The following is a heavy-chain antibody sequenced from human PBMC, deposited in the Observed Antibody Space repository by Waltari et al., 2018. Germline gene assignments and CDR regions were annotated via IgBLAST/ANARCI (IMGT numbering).Heavy chain of an antibody. CDR3: ARSQDTRYSSGWYYNY. J-gene: IGHJ4*02. CDR2: IYTSGGT. Sequence: QVQLQESGPGLVKPSQTLSLTCTVSGGSISSGSYYWSWIRQPAGKGLEWIGRIYTSGGTNYNPSLKSRVTISVDTSKNQFSLKLSSVTAADTAVYYCARSQDTRYSSGWYYNYWGQGTLVTVSS. V-gene: IGHV4-61*02. CDR1: GGSISSGSYY. D-gene: IGHD6-19*01.